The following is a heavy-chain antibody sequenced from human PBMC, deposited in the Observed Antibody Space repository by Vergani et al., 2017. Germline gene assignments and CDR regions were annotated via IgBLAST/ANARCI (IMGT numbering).Heavy chain of an antibody. CDR3: SRMGGYDEGDAFRIGYFDS. D-gene: IGHD3-22*01. CDR1: GDSISSGVYY. J-gene: IGHJ4*02. Sequence: QVQLQESGPGLVKPSQTLSLTCSVSGDSISSGVYYWNWIRQHPGKGLEWIGYIYSTGSTHHNPSLRRRINMSVDTSKNHFSLKLNSGTAADPAMYYCSRMGGYDEGDAFRIGYFDSWGPGILVTVSS. CDR2: IYSTGST. V-gene: IGHV4-31*03.